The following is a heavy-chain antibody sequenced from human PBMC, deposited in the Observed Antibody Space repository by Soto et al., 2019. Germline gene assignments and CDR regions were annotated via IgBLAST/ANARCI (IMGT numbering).Heavy chain of an antibody. CDR1: GDTFSKYA. J-gene: IGHJ4*02. V-gene: IGHV1-69*01. Sequence: QVRLVQSGTEVQKPGSSVKLSCQASGDTFSKYAISWVRQAPGQGLEWMGGKIPIFGAPNHAQKYQGRVTITADVSTTTVYMEMTRLTSEDTAVYYCAGSPEWSNAQNEAVISTFGVYWGQGTLVTGPS. CDR3: AGSPEWSNAQNEAVISTFGVY. D-gene: IGHD3-3*01. CDR2: KIPIFGAP.